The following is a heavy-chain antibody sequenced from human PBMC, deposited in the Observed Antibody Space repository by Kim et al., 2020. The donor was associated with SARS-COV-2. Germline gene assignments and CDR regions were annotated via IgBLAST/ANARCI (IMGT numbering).Heavy chain of an antibody. CDR1: GYTFTSYA. D-gene: IGHD3-10*01. CDR2: INAGNGNT. V-gene: IGHV1-3*01. CDR3: ARDGGGGLWFGERPWFDP. J-gene: IGHJ5*02. Sequence: ASVKVSCKASGYTFTSYAMHWVRQAPGQRLEWMGWINAGNGNTKYSQKFQGRVTITRDTSASTAYMELSSLRSEDTAVYYCARDGGGGLWFGERPWFDPWGQGTLVTVSS.